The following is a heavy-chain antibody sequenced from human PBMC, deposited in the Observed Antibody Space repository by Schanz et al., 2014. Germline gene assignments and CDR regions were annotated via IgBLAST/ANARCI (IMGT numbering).Heavy chain of an antibody. CDR3: AKDRVPYY. J-gene: IGHJ4*02. V-gene: IGHV4-59*01. CDR2: IHYTGST. Sequence: QLQLQESGPGLVRPSETLSLTCTVSGASISGSYWSWNRQPPGKGLEWIGSIHYTGSTNYSPSLKRRVAISLDTTNNRFSLKLSSVTAADTAVYYCAKDRVPYYWAQGTLVTVSS. CDR1: GASISGSY.